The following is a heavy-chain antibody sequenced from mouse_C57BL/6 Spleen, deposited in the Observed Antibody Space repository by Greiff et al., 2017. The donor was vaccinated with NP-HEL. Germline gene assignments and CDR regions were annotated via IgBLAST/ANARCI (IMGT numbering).Heavy chain of an antibody. CDR3: ARGDTTVPY. CDR1: GYTFTDYY. CDR2: IYPGSGNT. Sequence: QVQLQQSGAELVRPGASVKLSCKASGYTFTDYYINWVKQRPGQGLEWIARIYPGSGNTYYNEKFKGKATLTAEKSSSTAYMQLSSLTSEDSAVYFCARGDTTVPYWGQGTTLTVSS. J-gene: IGHJ2*01. V-gene: IGHV1-76*01. D-gene: IGHD1-1*01.